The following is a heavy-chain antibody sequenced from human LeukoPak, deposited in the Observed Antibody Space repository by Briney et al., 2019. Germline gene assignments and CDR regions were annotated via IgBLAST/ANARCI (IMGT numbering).Heavy chain of an antibody. CDR2: INTNTGNP. V-gene: IGHV7-4-1*02. J-gene: IGHJ4*02. CDR1: GYTFTSYA. Sequence: GASVKVSCKASGYTFTSYAMHWVRQAPGQRLEWMGWINTNTGNPTYAQGFTGRFVFSLDTSVNTAYLQISSLKAEDTAVYYCARDPNIAAAGPYFDYWGQGTLVTVSS. D-gene: IGHD6-13*01. CDR3: ARDPNIAAAGPYFDY.